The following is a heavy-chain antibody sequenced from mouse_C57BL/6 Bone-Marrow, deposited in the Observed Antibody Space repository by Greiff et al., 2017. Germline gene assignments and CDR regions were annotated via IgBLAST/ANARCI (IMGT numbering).Heavy chain of an antibody. Sequence: VQLQQSGPELVKPGDSVKISCKASGYSFTGYFMNWVMQSHGKSLEWIGRINPYNGDTFYNQKFKGKATLTVDKSSSTAHMELRSLTSEDSAVYYCARGGVYYSNYLFAYWGQATLVTVSA. J-gene: IGHJ3*01. CDR1: GYSFTGYF. V-gene: IGHV1-20*01. CDR2: INPYNGDT. D-gene: IGHD2-5*01. CDR3: ARGGVYYSNYLFAY.